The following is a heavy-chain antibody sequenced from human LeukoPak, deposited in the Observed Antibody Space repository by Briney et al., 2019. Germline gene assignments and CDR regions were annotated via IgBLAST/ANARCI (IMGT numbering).Heavy chain of an antibody. Sequence: ASVKVSCKASGGTFSSYAISWVRQAPGQGLEWMGGIIPIFGTANYAQKFQGRVTITADESTSTAYMELSSLRSEDTAVYYCARRGDYFGYAFDIWEQGTMVTVSS. D-gene: IGHD4-17*01. CDR1: GGTFSSYA. V-gene: IGHV1-69*13. CDR3: ARRGDYFGYAFDI. CDR2: IIPIFGTA. J-gene: IGHJ3*02.